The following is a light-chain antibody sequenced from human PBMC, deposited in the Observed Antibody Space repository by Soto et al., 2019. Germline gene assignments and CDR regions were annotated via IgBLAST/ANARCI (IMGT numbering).Light chain of an antibody. Sequence: QSALTQPASVSGSPGQSITISCTGTSSDVGGYNYVSWYQHHPGKAPKLIIYEVSNRPSGVSNRFSGSKSGNTASLTISGLQAEDEADYYCSSYTSTSTVLFAGGTKLTVL. J-gene: IGLJ2*01. CDR2: EVS. CDR3: SSYTSTSTVL. V-gene: IGLV2-14*01. CDR1: SSDVGGYNY.